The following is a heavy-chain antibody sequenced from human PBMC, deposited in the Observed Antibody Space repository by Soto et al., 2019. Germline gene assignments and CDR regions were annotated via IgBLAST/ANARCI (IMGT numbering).Heavy chain of an antibody. D-gene: IGHD5-12*01. J-gene: IGHJ6*02. CDR1: GGTFSSYA. CDR2: IIPIFGTA. Sequence: GASVKVSCKASGGTFSSYAISWVRQAPGQGLEWMGGIIPIFGTANYAQKFQGRVTITADESTSTAYMELSSLRSEDTAVYYCARRRYSGYDGFYYYYGMDVWGQGTTVTVSS. V-gene: IGHV1-69*13. CDR3: ARRRYSGYDGFYYYYGMDV.